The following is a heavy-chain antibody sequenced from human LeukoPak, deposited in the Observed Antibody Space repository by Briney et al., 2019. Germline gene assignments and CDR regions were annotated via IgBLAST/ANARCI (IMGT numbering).Heavy chain of an antibody. CDR1: GFTFSSYG. J-gene: IGHJ4*02. Sequence: PGGSLRLSCAASGFTFSSYGMHWVRQAPGKGLEWVAFIRYDGSNKYYADSVKGRFTISRDNSKNTLYLQMSSLRIEDTAVYYCARDQDSVTHYSYYFDYWGQGTLVTVSS. V-gene: IGHV3-30*02. D-gene: IGHD4-17*01. CDR2: IRYDGSNK. CDR3: ARDQDSVTHYSYYFDY.